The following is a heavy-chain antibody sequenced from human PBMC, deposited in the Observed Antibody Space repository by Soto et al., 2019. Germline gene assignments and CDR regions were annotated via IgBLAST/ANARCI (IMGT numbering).Heavy chain of an antibody. J-gene: IGHJ3*02. Sequence: GASVKVSCKASGYTFTGYYMHWARQAPGQGLEWMGWINPNSGGTNYAQKFQGWVTMTRDTSASTAYMELSSLRSEDTAVYYCAREGHYYDSSGYSDAFDIWGQGTMVTVSS. CDR2: INPNSGGT. CDR3: AREGHYYDSSGYSDAFDI. D-gene: IGHD3-22*01. V-gene: IGHV1-2*04. CDR1: GYTFTGYY.